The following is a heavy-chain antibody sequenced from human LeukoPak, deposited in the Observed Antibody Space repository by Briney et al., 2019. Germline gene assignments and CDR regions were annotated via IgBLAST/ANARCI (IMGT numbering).Heavy chain of an antibody. V-gene: IGHV3-20*04. D-gene: IGHD3-22*01. CDR1: GFTFSSYE. CDR2: INWNGGST. Sequence: GGSLRLSCADSGFTFSSYEMNWVRQAPGKGLEWVYGINWNGGSTGYADSVKGRFTISRDNAKNSLYLQMNSLRAEDTALYYCARGITMTPNWGQGTLVTVSS. CDR3: ARGITMTPN. J-gene: IGHJ4*02.